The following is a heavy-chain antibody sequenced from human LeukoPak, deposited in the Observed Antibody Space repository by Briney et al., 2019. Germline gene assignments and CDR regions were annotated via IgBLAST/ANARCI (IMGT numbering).Heavy chain of an antibody. Sequence: GASVKVSCKASGYTFTSYGISWVRQAPGQGLEWMGWISAYNDNTNYAQKLQGRVTMTTDTSTSTAYMELRSLRSDDTAVYYCARDLDLDATGVFDYWGQGTLVTVSS. D-gene: IGHD1-14*01. CDR3: ARDLDLDATGVFDY. J-gene: IGHJ4*02. V-gene: IGHV1-18*04. CDR1: GYTFTSYG. CDR2: ISAYNDNT.